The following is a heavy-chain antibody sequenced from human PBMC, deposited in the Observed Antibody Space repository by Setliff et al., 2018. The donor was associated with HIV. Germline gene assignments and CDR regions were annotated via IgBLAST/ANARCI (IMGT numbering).Heavy chain of an antibody. J-gene: IGHJ4*02. Sequence: GESLKISCEGSGYRFTSYWLAWVRQMPGKGLECMGIIYPGASDIRYSPSFQRQVTISADKSVSTAYLQWSSLKASDTAIYYCARRASVTNSDDYWGQGTLVTVSS. CDR1: GYRFTSYW. V-gene: IGHV5-51*01. CDR2: IYPGASDI. CDR3: ARRASVTNSDDY. D-gene: IGHD1-1*01.